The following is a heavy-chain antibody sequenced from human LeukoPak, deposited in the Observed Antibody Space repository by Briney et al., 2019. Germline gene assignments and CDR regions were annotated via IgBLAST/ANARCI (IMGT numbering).Heavy chain of an antibody. CDR2: IYYSGST. CDR3: ARERYSGYDSDYFDY. CDR1: GGSISSYY. D-gene: IGHD5-12*01. Sequence: SETLSLTCTVSGGSISSYYWSWIRQPPGKGLEWIGYIYYSGSTNYNPSLKSRVTISVDTSKNQFSLKLSSVTAADTAVYYWARERYSGYDSDYFDYWGQGTLVTVSS. J-gene: IGHJ4*02. V-gene: IGHV4-59*01.